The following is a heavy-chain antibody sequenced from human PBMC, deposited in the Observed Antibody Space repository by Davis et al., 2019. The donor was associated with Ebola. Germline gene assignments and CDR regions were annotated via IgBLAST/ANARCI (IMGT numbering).Heavy chain of an antibody. V-gene: IGHV3-21*01. CDR2: ISSSSNYI. J-gene: IGHJ3*02. CDR3: AAADIVVVVDGTSYPHAFDT. CDR1: VITFSSYA. D-gene: IGHD2-15*01. Sequence: GESLKISCTDSVITFSSYAMNWVRQAPGKGLEWVSSISSSSNYIYYADSMKGRFTISRDNAKNSLFLQMNSLRAEDTAVYYCAAADIVVVVDGTSYPHAFDTWGQGTVVTVSS.